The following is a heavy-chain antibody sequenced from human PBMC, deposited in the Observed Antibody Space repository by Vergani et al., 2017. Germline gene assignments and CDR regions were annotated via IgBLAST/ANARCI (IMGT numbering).Heavy chain of an antibody. D-gene: IGHD1-1*01. CDR1: GGSISSGSYY. V-gene: IGHV4-61*02. CDR2: IYTSGST. Sequence: QVQLQESGPGLVKPSQTLSLTCTVPGGSISSGSYYWSWIRQPAGKGLEWIGRIYTSGSTNYNPSLKSRVTMSVDTSKNQFSLKLSSVTAADTAVYYCARVGSLEPGGGYFQHWGQGTLVTVSS. J-gene: IGHJ1*01. CDR3: ARVGSLEPGGGYFQH.